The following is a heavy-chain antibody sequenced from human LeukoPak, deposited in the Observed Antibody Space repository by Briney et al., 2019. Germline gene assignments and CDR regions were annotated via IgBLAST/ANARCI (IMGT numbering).Heavy chain of an antibody. V-gene: IGHV4-34*01. CDR3: ARGEAVVVPAAIINRFDP. D-gene: IGHD2-2*01. CDR2: INHSGST. CDR1: GGSFSGYY. Sequence: KPSETLSLTCAVYGGSFSGYYWSWIRQPPGKGLEWIGEINHSGSTNYNPSLKSRVTISVDTSKNQFSLKLSSVTVADTAVYYCARGEAVVVPAAIINRFDPWGQGTLVTVSS. J-gene: IGHJ5*02.